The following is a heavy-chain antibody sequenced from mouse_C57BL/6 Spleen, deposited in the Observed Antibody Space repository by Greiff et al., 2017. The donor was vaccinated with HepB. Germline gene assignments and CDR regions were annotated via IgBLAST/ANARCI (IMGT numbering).Heavy chain of an antibody. CDR1: GYSITSGYY. D-gene: IGHD1-1*01. J-gene: IGHJ1*03. V-gene: IGHV3-6*01. CDR2: ISYDGSN. Sequence: EVKLMESGPGLVKPSQSLSLTCSVTGYSITSGYYWNWIRQFPGNKLEWMGYISYDGSNNYNPSLNNRISITRDTSKNQFFLKLNSVTTEDTATYYCARGQGSSPYWYFDVWGTGTTVTVSS. CDR3: ARGQGSSPYWYFDV.